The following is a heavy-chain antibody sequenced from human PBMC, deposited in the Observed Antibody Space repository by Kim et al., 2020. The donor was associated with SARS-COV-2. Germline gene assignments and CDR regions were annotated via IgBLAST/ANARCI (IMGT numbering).Heavy chain of an antibody. Sequence: SVKVSCKASGFTFSSSAVQWVRQARGQRLEWIGWIVVGSGNTNYAQKFQERVTITRDMSTSTSYMELSSLRSEDTAVYYCAADRRQSCTSGSCYPYYYYGMDVWGQGTTVTVSS. D-gene: IGHD2-15*01. CDR2: IVVGSGNT. CDR1: GFTFSSSA. J-gene: IGHJ6*02. V-gene: IGHV1-58*01. CDR3: AADRRQSCTSGSCYPYYYYGMDV.